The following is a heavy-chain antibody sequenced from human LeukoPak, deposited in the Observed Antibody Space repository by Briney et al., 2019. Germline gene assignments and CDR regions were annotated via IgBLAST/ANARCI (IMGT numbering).Heavy chain of an antibody. CDR2: IIPIFGTA. J-gene: IGHJ6*02. CDR1: GGTLSSYA. Sequence: SVKVSCKASGGTLSSYAISWVRQAPGQGLEWMGGIIPIFGTANYAQKFQGRVTMTRDTSTSTVYMELSSLRSEDTAVYYCARVVADHYYYSMDVWGQGTTVTVSS. CDR3: ARVVADHYYYSMDV. D-gene: IGHD2-15*01. V-gene: IGHV1-69*05.